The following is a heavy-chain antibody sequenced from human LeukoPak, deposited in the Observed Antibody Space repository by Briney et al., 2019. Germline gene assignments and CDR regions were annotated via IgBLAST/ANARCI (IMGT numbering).Heavy chain of an antibody. V-gene: IGHV3-43D*03. CDR3: AKDTPSSSWRGDAFDI. CDR1: GFTFDDYA. J-gene: IGHJ3*02. D-gene: IGHD6-13*01. CDR2: ISWDGGST. Sequence: GGSLRLSCAASGFTFDDYAMHWVRQAPGKGLEWVSLISWDGGSTYYADSVKGRFTISRDNSKNSLYLQMNSLRAEDTALYYCAKDTPSSSWRGDAFDIWGQGTMVTVSS.